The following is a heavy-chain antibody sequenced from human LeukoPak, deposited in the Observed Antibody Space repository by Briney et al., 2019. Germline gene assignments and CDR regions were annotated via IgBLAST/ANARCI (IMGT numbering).Heavy chain of an antibody. J-gene: IGHJ6*02. V-gene: IGHV1-2*02. CDR1: GYRFSDYY. CDR3: ARGGLGATPSPLGSDPNYYYYYGMDV. CDR2: INPNGGGT. Sequence: GASVKVSCKASGYRFSDYYMHWVRQAPGQGLEWLGWINPNGGGTNFAQRILGRVTMTRDMSISTAYLELRRLTSDDTATYYCARGGLGATPSPLGSDPNYYYYYGMDVWGQGTTVTVSS. D-gene: IGHD1-26*01.